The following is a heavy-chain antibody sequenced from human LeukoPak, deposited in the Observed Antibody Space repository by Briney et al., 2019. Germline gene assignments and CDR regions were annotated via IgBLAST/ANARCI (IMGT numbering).Heavy chain of an antibody. CDR2: ISAYTGNT. CDR3: ARGVLETYSSGWYY. J-gene: IGHJ4*02. Sequence: ASVKVSCKASGYTFTSYGISWVRRAPGQGLEWMGWISAYTGNTNYAQKLQGRVTMTTDTSTSTAYMELSSLRSEDTAVYYCARGVLETYSSGWYYWGQGTLVTVSS. CDR1: GYTFTSYG. V-gene: IGHV1-18*01. D-gene: IGHD6-19*01.